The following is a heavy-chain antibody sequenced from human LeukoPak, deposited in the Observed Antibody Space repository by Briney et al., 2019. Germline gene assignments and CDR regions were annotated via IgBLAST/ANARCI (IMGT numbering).Heavy chain of an antibody. Sequence: PSETLSLTCTVSGGSISSSSYYWGWIRQPPGKGLEWIGSIYYSGSTYYNPSLKSRVTISVDTSKNQFSLKLSSVTAADTAVYYCARGFYYYDSSGYYYSNFDYWGQGTLVTVSS. CDR1: GGSISSSSYY. V-gene: IGHV4-39*01. CDR3: ARGFYYYDSSGYYYSNFDY. D-gene: IGHD3-22*01. CDR2: IYYSGST. J-gene: IGHJ4*02.